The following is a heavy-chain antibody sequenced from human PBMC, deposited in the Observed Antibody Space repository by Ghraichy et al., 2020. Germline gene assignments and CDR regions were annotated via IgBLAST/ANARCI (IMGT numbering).Heavy chain of an antibody. CDR3: AKGMVIAPHYGMDV. CDR1: GFIFDDYA. V-gene: IGHV3-9*01. D-gene: IGHD2-21*01. J-gene: IGHJ6*02. CDR2: ISWNSGTI. Sequence: GGSLRLSCVASGFIFDDYAMHWVRQAPGKGLEWVSGISWNSGTIGYADSVKGRFTISRDNAENSLYLQMNSLRAEDTAFYYCAKGMVIAPHYGMDVWGQGTTVTVSS.